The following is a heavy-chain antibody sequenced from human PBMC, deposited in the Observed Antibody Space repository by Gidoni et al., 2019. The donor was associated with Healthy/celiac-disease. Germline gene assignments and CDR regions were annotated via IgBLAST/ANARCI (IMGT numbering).Heavy chain of an antibody. CDR2: IWYDGSNK. V-gene: IGHV3-33*01. D-gene: IGHD6-13*01. CDR1: GFTFSSYG. J-gene: IGHJ4*02. CDR3: ARDTAAGLYYFDY. Sequence: QVQLVESGGGVVQTGRSLSLSCAASGFTFSSYGMHWVRQAPGKGLGWVAVIWYDGSNKYYADSVKGRFTISRDNSKNTLYLQMNSLRAEDTAVYYCARDTAAGLYYFDYWGQGTLVTVSS.